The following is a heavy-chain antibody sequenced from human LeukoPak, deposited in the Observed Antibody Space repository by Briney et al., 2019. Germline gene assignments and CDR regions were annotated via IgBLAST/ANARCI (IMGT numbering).Heavy chain of an antibody. CDR2: IGYSGSTI. D-gene: IGHD6-6*01. J-gene: IGHJ4*02. CDR1: KFNFNSYG. V-gene: IGHV3-48*04. CDR3: ARGPRSSIAAQRVDY. Sequence: GGSLRLSCTTSKFNFNSYGMTWVRQAPGKRLEWVSYIGYSGSTIYYADSVKGRFTISRDNAKNSLYLQMNSLRAEDTAVYYCARGPRSSIAAQRVDYWGQGTLVTVSS.